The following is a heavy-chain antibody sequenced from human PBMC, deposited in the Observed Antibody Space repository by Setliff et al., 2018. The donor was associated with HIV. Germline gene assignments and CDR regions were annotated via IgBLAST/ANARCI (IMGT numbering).Heavy chain of an antibody. Sequence: ASVKVSCKASGYIFISYYIHWVRQAPGQGVEWMGIINPSGGSTTYAQKFQDRITMTRDTSSSTVYMELSSLISDDTAVYYCARDKDEDYGSTSFDYWSQGILVTVSS. CDR2: INPSGGST. CDR3: ARDKDEDYGSTSFDY. D-gene: IGHD4-17*01. CDR1: GYIFISYY. V-gene: IGHV1-46*01. J-gene: IGHJ4*02.